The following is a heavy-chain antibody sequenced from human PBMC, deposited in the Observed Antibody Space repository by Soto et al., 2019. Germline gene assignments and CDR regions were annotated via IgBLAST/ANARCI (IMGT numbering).Heavy chain of an antibody. V-gene: IGHV4-34*01. J-gene: IGHJ4*02. CDR1: GGSFSGYY. D-gene: IGHD2-2*01. CDR3: ARVSIVVVPAAREFDY. Sequence: LSLTCAVYGGSFSGYYWSWIRQPPGKGLEWIGEINHSGSTNYNPSLKSRVTISVDTSKNQFSLKLSSVTAADTAVYYCARVSIVVVPAAREFDYWGQGTLVTV. CDR2: INHSGST.